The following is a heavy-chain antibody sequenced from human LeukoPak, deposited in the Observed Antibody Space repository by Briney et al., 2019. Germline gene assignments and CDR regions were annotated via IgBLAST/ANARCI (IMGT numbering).Heavy chain of an antibody. D-gene: IGHD6-13*01. CDR1: GYTFTSYG. Sequence: ASVKVSCKASGYTFTSYGISWVRQAPGLGLEWMGWISTYHGNTNYAQKLQGRVTITADESTSTAYMELSSLRSEDTAVYYCARSSSSWYTWDFQHWGQGTLVTVSS. CDR2: ISTYHGNT. V-gene: IGHV1-18*01. J-gene: IGHJ1*01. CDR3: ARSSSSWYTWDFQH.